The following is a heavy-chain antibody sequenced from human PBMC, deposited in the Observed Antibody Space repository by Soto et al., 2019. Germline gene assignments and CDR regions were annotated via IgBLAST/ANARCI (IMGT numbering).Heavy chain of an antibody. CDR2: ISSSGSTI. D-gene: IGHD6-6*01. CDR3: ARLPLRAARRPWFDP. Sequence: GGSLRLSCAASGFTLSSYEMNWVRQAPGKGLEWVSYISSSGSTIYYADSVKGRFTISRDNAKNSLYLQMNSLRAEDTAVYYCARLPLRAARRPWFDPWGQGTLVTVSS. V-gene: IGHV3-48*03. CDR1: GFTLSSYE. J-gene: IGHJ5*02.